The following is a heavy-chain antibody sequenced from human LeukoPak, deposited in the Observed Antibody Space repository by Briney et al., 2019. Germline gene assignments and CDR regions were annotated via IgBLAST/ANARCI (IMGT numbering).Heavy chain of an antibody. D-gene: IGHD2-21*01. J-gene: IGHJ4*02. CDR3: ARGTSRIGYYFDY. CDR2: IYWNGGTT. CDR1: GFIFDDYG. Sequence: GGSLRLSCAASGFIFDDYGMSWVRQAPGKGLGWVSDIYWNGGTTGYADSVRGRFTISRDNAKNSLYLQMNSLRAEDTALYYWARGTSRIGYYFDYWGQGTLVTVSS. V-gene: IGHV3-20*04.